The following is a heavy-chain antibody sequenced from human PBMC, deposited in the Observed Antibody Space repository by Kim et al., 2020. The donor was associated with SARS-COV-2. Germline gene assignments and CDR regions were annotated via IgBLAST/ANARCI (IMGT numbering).Heavy chain of an antibody. D-gene: IGHD2-15*01. V-gene: IGHV1-69*13. CDR3: ARGSCSGGSCYSGYYYYGMDV. J-gene: IGHJ6*02. CDR2: IIPIFGTA. Sequence: SVKVSCKASGGTFSSYAISWVRQAPGQGLEWMGGIIPIFGTANYAQKFQGRVTITADESTSTAYMELSSLRSEDTAVYYCARGSCSGGSCYSGYYYYGMDVWGQGTTVTVSS. CDR1: GGTFSSYA.